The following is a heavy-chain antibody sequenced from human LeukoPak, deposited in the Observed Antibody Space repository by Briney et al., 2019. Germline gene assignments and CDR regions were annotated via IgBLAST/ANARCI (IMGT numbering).Heavy chain of an antibody. Sequence: GGSLRLPCAASGFTVSSNYMSWVRQAPGKGLEWVANINQDGSQKYHVDSVKGRFTISRDNAKNSLHLQMNSLRAEDTAVYYCARDNWNYFDYWGQGTLVTVSS. D-gene: IGHD1-20*01. J-gene: IGHJ4*02. CDR1: GFTVSSNY. V-gene: IGHV3-7*01. CDR2: INQDGSQK. CDR3: ARDNWNYFDY.